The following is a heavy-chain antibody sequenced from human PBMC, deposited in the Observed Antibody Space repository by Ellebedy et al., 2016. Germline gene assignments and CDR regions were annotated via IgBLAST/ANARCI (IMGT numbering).Heavy chain of an antibody. V-gene: IGHV3-30*04. CDR3: ARGGPAYSYDY. J-gene: IGHJ4*02. CDR2: ISYDGSNK. Sequence: GGSLRLSCAASGFTFSSYAMHWVRQAPGKGLEWVAVISYDGSNKYYADSVKGRFTISRDNSKNTLYLQMNSLRAEDTAVYYCARGGPAYSYDYWGQGTLVTVSS. D-gene: IGHD2-2*01. CDR1: GFTFSSYA.